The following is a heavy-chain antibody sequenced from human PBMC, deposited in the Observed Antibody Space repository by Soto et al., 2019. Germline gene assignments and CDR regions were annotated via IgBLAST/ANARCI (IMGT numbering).Heavy chain of an antibody. Sequence: GGSLRLSCAASGLSGSSYWMSWVRQAPGKGLEWVANIKQDGTEKYYVDSVKGRFTISRDNAKISLYLQMNSLRAEDTAVYYCARDRFYSSNYFAYWGKGTLVTVSS. V-gene: IGHV3-7*01. J-gene: IGHJ4*02. CDR1: GLSGSSYW. CDR3: ARDRFYSSNYFAY. D-gene: IGHD6-19*01. CDR2: IKQDGTEK.